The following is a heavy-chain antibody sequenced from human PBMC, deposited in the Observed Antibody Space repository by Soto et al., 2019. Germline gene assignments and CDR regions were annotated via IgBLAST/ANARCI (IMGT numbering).Heavy chain of an antibody. CDR3: EREYSLAVLAPGY. CDR2: ISSSTSHT. CDR1: GFTFSDYY. D-gene: IGHD2-8*02. V-gene: IGHV3-11*06. J-gene: IGHJ4*02. Sequence: GGSLRLSCAVSGFTFSDYYMTWIRQAPGKGLEWVSYISSSTSHTNYADSVKGRFTISRDNSKNTLYLQVSSLRIEDTAVYYCEREYSLAVLAPGYWGQGTLVTVSS.